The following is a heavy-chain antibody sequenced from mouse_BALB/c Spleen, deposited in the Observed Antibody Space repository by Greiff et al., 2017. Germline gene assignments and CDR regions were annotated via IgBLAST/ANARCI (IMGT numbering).Heavy chain of an antibody. V-gene: IGHV7-3*02. CDR3: ARDHYYGSSSLFAY. Sequence: EVKLMESGGGLVQPGGSLRLSCATSGFTFTDYYMSWVRQPPGKALEWLGFIRNKANGYTTEYSASVKGRFTISRDNSQSILYLQMNTLRAEDSATYYCARDHYYGSSSLFAYWGQGTLVTVSA. CDR1: GFTFTDYY. CDR2: IRNKANGYTT. D-gene: IGHD1-1*01. J-gene: IGHJ3*01.